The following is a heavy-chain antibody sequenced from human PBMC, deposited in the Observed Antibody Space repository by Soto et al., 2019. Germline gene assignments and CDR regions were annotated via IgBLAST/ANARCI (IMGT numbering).Heavy chain of an antibody. CDR1: GFTFSSYA. CDR2: ISYDGSNK. D-gene: IGHD4-17*01. V-gene: IGHV3-30-3*01. CDR3: ARPSTVTTSDGVLDY. Sequence: QVQLVESGGGVVQPGRSLRLSCAASGFTFSSYAMHWVRQAPGKGLEWVAVISYDGSNKYYADSVKGRFTISRDNSKNTLYLQMNSLRAEDTAVYYCARPSTVTTSDGVLDYWGQGTLVTVSS. J-gene: IGHJ4*02.